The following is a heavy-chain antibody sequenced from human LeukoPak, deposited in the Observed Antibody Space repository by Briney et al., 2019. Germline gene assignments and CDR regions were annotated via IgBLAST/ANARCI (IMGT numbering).Heavy chain of an antibody. D-gene: IGHD2-2*02. J-gene: IGHJ3*02. CDR2: VNPSGGST. V-gene: IGHV1-46*01. CDR1: GYTFTSYY. Sequence: GASVKVSCKASGYTFTSYYMHWVRRAPGQGLEWMGIVNPSGGSTSYAQKFQGRVTMTRDTSTSTVYMELSSLRSEDTAVYSCTGRYCSSPSCYTLGAFDIWGQGTMVTVSS. CDR3: TGRYCSSPSCYTLGAFDI.